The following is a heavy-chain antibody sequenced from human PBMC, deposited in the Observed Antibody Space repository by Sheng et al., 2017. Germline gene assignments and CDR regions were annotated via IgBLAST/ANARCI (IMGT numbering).Heavy chain of an antibody. D-gene: IGHD3-9*01. CDR3: AREFGVLRYFKAPNWFDP. CDR1: GFTFSSYA. J-gene: IGHJ5*02. Sequence: QVQLVESGGGVVQPGRSLRLSCAASGFTFSSYAMHWVRQAPGKGLEWVAVISYDGSNKYYTDSVKGRFTISRDNSKNTLYLQMNSLRAEDTAVYYCAREFGVLRYFKAPNWFDPWGQGTLVTVSS. V-gene: IGHV3-30-3*01. CDR2: ISYDGSNK.